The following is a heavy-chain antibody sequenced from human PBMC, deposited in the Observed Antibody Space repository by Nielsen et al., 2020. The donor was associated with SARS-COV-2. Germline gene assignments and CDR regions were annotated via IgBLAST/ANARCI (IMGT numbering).Heavy chain of an antibody. V-gene: IGHV7-4-1*02. J-gene: IGHJ4*02. CDR1: GYTFTSYA. D-gene: IGHD6-19*01. CDR3: ARGPPGGAVAGTDFDY. Sequence: ASVKVSCKASGYTFTSYAMHWVRQAPGQRLEWMGWINTNTGNPTYAQGFTGRFVFSLDTSVSTAYLQISSLKAEDTAVYYCARGPPGGAVAGTDFDYWGQGTLVTVSS. CDR2: INTNTGNP.